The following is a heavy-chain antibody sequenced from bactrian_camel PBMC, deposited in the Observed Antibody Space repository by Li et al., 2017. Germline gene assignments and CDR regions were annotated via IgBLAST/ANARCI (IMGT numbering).Heavy chain of an antibody. D-gene: IGHD6*01. V-gene: IGHV3S40*01. CDR1: RYLFSGSF. J-gene: IGHJ4*01. CDR2: IYRGGRTT. CDR3: AAVRYGGTWYPLNY. Sequence: DVQLVESGGGSVQAGGSLRLSCAASRYLFSGSFCMGWFRQAPGKLREGVAAIYRGGRTTYYTDSVKGRFAISQDSAENTVYLQMNSLKPEDTAMYYCAAVRYGGTWYPLNYWGQGTQVTVS.